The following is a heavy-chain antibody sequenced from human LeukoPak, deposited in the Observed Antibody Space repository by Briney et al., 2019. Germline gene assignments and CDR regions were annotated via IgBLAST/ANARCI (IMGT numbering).Heavy chain of an antibody. D-gene: IGHD4-23*01. V-gene: IGHV3-48*04. J-gene: IGHJ4*02. CDR1: GFTFSNYN. Sequence: GGSLRLSCVASGFTFSNYNMNWVRQAPGKGLEWVSYITSSSGTKHHADSVKGRFAISRDNADNSLFLQMNSLRAEDTAVYYCAISTTVVTPFDYWGRGTLVTVSS. CDR3: AISTTVVTPFDY. CDR2: ITSSSGTK.